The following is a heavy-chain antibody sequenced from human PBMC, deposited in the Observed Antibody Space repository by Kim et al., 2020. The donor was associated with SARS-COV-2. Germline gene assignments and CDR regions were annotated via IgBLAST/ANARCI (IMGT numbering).Heavy chain of an antibody. V-gene: IGHV4-31*03. CDR2: IYYSGST. Sequence: SETLSLTCTVSGGSISSGGYYWSWIRQHPGKGLEWIGYIYYSGSTYYNPSLKSRVTISVDTSKNQFSLKLSSVTAADTAVYYCARGEYGSGSYAPYSNPFDYWGQGTLVTVSS. D-gene: IGHD3-10*01. CDR3: ARGEYGSGSYAPYSNPFDY. J-gene: IGHJ4*02. CDR1: GGSISSGGYY.